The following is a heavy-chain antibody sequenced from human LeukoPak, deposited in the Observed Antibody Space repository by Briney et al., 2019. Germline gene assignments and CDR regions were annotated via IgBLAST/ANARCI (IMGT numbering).Heavy chain of an antibody. J-gene: IGHJ4*02. Sequence: SETLSLTCTVSGGSISSYYWSWIRQPPGKGLEWIGHIYYSGSTNYNPSLKSRVTISVDTSKNQFSLKLSSVTAADTAVYYCARVVRGVIDYWGQGTLVTVSS. V-gene: IGHV4-59*01. D-gene: IGHD3-10*01. CDR3: ARVVRGVIDY. CDR2: IYYSGST. CDR1: GGSISSYY.